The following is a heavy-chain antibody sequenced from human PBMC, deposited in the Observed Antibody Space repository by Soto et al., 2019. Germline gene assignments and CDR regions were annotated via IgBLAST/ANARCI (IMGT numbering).Heavy chain of an antibody. CDR2: IYYSGST. Sequence: QVQLQESGPGLVKPSETLSLTCTVSGGSISSYYWSWIRQPPGKGLEWIGYIYYSGSTNYNPSLKSRVTISVDTSKNQFSLKLSSVTAADTAVYYCARGRDYGDYGSWGQGTLFTVSS. V-gene: IGHV4-59*01. J-gene: IGHJ4*02. D-gene: IGHD4-17*01. CDR3: ARGRDYGDYGS. CDR1: GGSISSYY.